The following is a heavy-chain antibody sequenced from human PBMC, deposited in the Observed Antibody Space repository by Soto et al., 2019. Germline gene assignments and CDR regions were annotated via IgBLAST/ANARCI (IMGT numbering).Heavy chain of an antibody. D-gene: IGHD3-10*01. CDR2: IYYSGSA. CDR3: ARDYGDGTFDY. V-gene: IGHV4-30-4*01. CDR1: GGSISSGDYY. Sequence: QVQLQESGPGLVKPSQTLSLTCTVSGGSISSGDYYWSWIRQPPGKGLEWIGYIYYSGSADYNPSLRSRVTISVDTSKNQFSLKTRSVTAADTAVYYCARDYGDGTFDYWGQGTLVTVSS. J-gene: IGHJ4*02.